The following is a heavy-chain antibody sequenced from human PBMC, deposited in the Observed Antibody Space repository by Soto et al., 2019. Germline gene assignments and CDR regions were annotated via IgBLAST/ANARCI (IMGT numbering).Heavy chain of an antibody. V-gene: IGHV4-34*01. CDR2: ITHSGST. CDR1: GGSFSGYY. Sequence: QVQLQQWGAGLLKPSETLSLTCAVYGGSFSGYYWTWIPQPPGTGLEWIGEITHSGSTNYNPSLKSRVTVSVDTSKSQFSLKLTSVTAADTAVYYCARDKITGLFDYWGQGTLVTVAS. CDR3: ARDKITGLFDY. J-gene: IGHJ4*02. D-gene: IGHD2-8*02.